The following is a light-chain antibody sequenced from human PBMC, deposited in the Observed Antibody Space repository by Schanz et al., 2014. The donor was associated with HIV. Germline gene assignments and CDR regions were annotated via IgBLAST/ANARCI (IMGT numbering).Light chain of an antibody. CDR2: DVS. CDR1: QSVSSN. V-gene: IGKV3-15*01. CDR3: QHYSNWPPYT. J-gene: IGKJ2*01. Sequence: EIVMPQSPATLSVSPGERATLSCRASQSVSSNLAWYQQRPGQAPSLLIYDVSTRAAGIPARFSGSGSGTEFTLTISNLQSEDFAVYYCQHYSNWPPYTFGRGTKLEIK.